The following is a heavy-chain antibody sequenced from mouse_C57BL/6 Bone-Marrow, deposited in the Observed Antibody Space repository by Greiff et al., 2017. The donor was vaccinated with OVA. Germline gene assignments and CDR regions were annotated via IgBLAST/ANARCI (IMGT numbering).Heavy chain of an antibody. CDR3: ARLPPFYYCGSSPSYWYFDD. CDR1: GFTFSDYG. J-gene: IGHJ1*03. D-gene: IGHD1-1*01. Sequence: EVKLVESGGGLVQPGGSLKLSCAASGFTFSDYGMAWVRQAPRKGLEWVAFISNLAYSIYYAATVTGRFTISSENAKNTLYLEMSKRRSEDTAMYYCARLPPFYYCGSSPSYWYFDDWGTGTTVTVSS. V-gene: IGHV5-15*01. CDR2: ISNLAYSI.